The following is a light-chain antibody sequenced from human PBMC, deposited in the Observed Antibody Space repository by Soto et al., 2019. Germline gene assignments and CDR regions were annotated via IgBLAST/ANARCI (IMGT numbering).Light chain of an antibody. CDR2: DVT. J-gene: IGLJ1*01. CDR3: GSITRSSTSV. V-gene: IGLV2-14*01. Sequence: QSVLRQPASVSGSPGRSITIACTGTSSDVGGFEYVSWYQHQPGKAPKLIIYDVTKRPSGVSNRFSGSKSGNTASLTISGIQAEDEGDYYCGSITRSSTSVFGTGTKVTV. CDR1: SSDVGGFEY.